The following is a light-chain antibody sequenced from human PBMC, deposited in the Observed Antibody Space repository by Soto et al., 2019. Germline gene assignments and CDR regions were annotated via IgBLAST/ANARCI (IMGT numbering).Light chain of an antibody. V-gene: IGKV4-1*01. CDR1: QSVLYSSNNKNY. Sequence: DIVMTQSPDSLAVLLGERATINCKSSQSVLYSSNNKNYLAWYQQKPGQPPKLLIYWASTRESGVPDRFSGSGSGTDFTLTISSLQAEDVAVYYCQQYYSTPFTFGGGTKVEIK. CDR2: WAS. CDR3: QQYYSTPFT. J-gene: IGKJ4*01.